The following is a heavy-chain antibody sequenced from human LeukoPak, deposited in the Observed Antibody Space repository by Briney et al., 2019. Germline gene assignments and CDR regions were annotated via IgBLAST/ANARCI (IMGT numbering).Heavy chain of an antibody. J-gene: IGHJ5*02. CDR3: ARQNAFSRSGGKGNWFDP. D-gene: IGHD2-15*01. V-gene: IGHV1-18*04. CDR1: GYTFTSYG. Sequence: GASVKVSCKASGYTFTSYGISWVRQAPGQGLEWMGWISAYNGNTNYAQKLQGRVTMTTDTSTSTAYMELRSLRSDDTAVYYCARQNAFSRSGGKGNWFDPWDQGTLVTVSS. CDR2: ISAYNGNT.